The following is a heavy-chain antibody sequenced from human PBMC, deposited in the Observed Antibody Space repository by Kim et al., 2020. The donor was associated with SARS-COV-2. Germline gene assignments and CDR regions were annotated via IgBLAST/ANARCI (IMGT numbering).Heavy chain of an antibody. CDR2: T. CDR3: ARGHLWGVSDY. V-gene: IGHV1-2*02. Sequence: TNYAQKFQGRVTMTRDTSISTAYMELSRLRSDDTAVYYCARGHLWGVSDYWGQGTLVTVSS. D-gene: IGHD3-10*01. J-gene: IGHJ4*02.